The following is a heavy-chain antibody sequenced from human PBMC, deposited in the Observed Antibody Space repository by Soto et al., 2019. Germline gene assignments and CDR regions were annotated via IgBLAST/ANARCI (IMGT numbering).Heavy chain of an antibody. J-gene: IGHJ4*02. Sequence: EVQVVESGGGLIQPGGSLRLSCAASGFSVRSNYMSWVRQAPEKGLEWVSVIYIGGGTYYADSVKGRFTISRDNSKNTPYLQMNSLRAEDTAVYYCVRDQAIPVTTWGQGTLVTVSS. CDR2: IYIGGGT. CDR3: VRDQAIPVTT. V-gene: IGHV3-53*01. D-gene: IGHD2-2*02. CDR1: GFSVRSNY.